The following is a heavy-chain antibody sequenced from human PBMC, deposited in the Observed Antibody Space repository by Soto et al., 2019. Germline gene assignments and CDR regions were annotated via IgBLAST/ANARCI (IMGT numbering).Heavy chain of an antibody. CDR2: INPNNGAT. CDR3: ASNDPGARFDH. D-gene: IGHD1-1*01. CDR1: RYIFTAYF. J-gene: IGHJ5*02. Sequence: QVQLVQSGAEVKKPGASVKVSCKAPRYIFTAYFMHWVRQAPGQGLEWMGWINPNNGATHYGLSFQGRVTMTRDTSISTAYMELSSLRSDDTAVSSWASNDPGARFDHWGQGTLVIVSS. V-gene: IGHV1-2*02.